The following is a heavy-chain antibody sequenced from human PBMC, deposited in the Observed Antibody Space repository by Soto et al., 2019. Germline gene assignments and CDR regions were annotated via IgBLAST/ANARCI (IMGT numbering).Heavy chain of an antibody. J-gene: IGHJ3*02. CDR2: IYYSGSN. Sequence: SVTCTVSGGSISSAGSYWSWIREHPATGLEWIGYIYYSGSNYYNPSLKSRVTISVDTSKNQYSLNLSSVTAADTAVYYCARDEGYYYDSSGYFPPRAFDILGQGTMVTVSS. CDR1: GGSISSAGSY. D-gene: IGHD3-22*01. CDR3: ARDEGYYYDSSGYFPPRAFDI. V-gene: IGHV4-31*03.